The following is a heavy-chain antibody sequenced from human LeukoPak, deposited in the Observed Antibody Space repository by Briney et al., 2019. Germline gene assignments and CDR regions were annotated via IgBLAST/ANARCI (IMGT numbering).Heavy chain of an antibody. CDR3: ARGPGYYYDSSGYPEITHPFDY. Sequence: SETLSLTCTVSGGSISSGDYYWSWIRQPPGKGLEWIGYIYYSGSTYYNPSLKSRVTISVDTSKNQFSLKLSSVTAADTAVYYCARGPGYYYDSSGYPEITHPFDYWGQGTLVTVSS. CDR1: GGSISSGDYY. CDR2: IYYSGST. D-gene: IGHD3-22*01. J-gene: IGHJ4*02. V-gene: IGHV4-30-4*01.